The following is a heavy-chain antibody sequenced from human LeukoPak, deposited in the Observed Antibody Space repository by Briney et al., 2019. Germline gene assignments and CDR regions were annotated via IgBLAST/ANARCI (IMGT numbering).Heavy chain of an antibody. V-gene: IGHV1-69*13. J-gene: IGHJ4*02. Sequence: EASVKVSCKASGGTFSSYAISWVRQAPGQGLEWMGGIIPIFGTANYAQKFQGRVTITADESTSTAYMELSSLRSEDTAVYYCARDLPDDYGGNSVPQWGQGTLVTVSS. D-gene: IGHD4-23*01. CDR2: IIPIFGTA. CDR3: ARDLPDDYGGNSVPQ. CDR1: GGTFSSYA.